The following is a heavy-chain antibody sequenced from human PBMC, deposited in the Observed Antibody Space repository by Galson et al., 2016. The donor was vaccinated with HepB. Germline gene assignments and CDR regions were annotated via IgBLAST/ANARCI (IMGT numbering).Heavy chain of an antibody. D-gene: IGHD2-15*01. CDR1: GFSFSNYA. CDR2: ISDSGGNT. Sequence: SLRLSCAASGFSFSNYAMSWVRQAPGKGLEWVSGISDSGGNTYFADSVKGRFTISRDNSRNTLYLQMNSLRAEDTAVYYCAKRYCSGGSCYHVDHWGQGTLVTVSS. V-gene: IGHV3-23*01. CDR3: AKRYCSGGSCYHVDH. J-gene: IGHJ5*02.